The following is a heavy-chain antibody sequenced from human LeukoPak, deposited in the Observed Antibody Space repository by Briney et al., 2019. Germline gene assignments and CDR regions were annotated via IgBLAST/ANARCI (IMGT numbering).Heavy chain of an antibody. J-gene: IGHJ4*02. V-gene: IGHV1-2*02. CDR1: GYTFTGYS. Sequence: ASVKVSCKAFGYTFTGYSMHWVRQAPGQGLEWVGWINPNSGGTSYAQKFLGRVTMTRDTSISTAYMELSSLRSDDTAVYYCAPTHINGYYYFDYWGQGTLVTVSS. D-gene: IGHD5-24*01. CDR2: INPNSGGT. CDR3: APTHINGYYYFDY.